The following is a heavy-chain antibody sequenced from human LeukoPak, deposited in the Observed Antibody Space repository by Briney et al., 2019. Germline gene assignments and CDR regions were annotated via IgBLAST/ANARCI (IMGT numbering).Heavy chain of an antibody. Sequence: PGGSLRLSCGGSGFTISRNAINWVRQTPGKGLAWLSAISSDGRYMYYTDSVKGRFTTSRDNSRDTVYLQMNVLRVVVLAIDSCATVMGSSPSTAYFAYWGQGTLVTVSS. J-gene: IGHJ4*02. CDR2: ISSDGRYM. D-gene: IGHD6-6*01. CDR3: ATVMGSSPSTAYFAY. CDR1: GFTISRNA. V-gene: IGHV3-23*01.